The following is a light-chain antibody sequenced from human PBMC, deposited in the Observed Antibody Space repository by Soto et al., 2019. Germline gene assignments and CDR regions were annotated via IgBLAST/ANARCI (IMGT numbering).Light chain of an antibody. Sequence: QSALTQPRSVSGSPGQSVTISCTGTRSDVGGYNYVSWYQQHPGKAPKLIIYDVTKRPSGVPDRFSGSKSGNTASLTISGLQAEDEADYYCCSYAGSYIYVFGTGTKLTVL. V-gene: IGLV2-11*01. CDR1: RSDVGGYNY. CDR2: DVT. J-gene: IGLJ1*01. CDR3: CSYAGSYIYV.